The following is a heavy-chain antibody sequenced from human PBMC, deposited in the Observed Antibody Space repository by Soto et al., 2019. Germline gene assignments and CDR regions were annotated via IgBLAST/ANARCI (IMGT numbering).Heavy chain of an antibody. J-gene: IGHJ4*02. V-gene: IGHV4-39*01. CDR1: GGSISRSSYY. CDR2: INNSGRT. D-gene: IGHD4-17*01. Sequence: SETLSLTCTVSGGSISRSSYYWGWIRQPPGKGLEWIGSINNSGRTYYNPSLKSRVTISVDTSKNQFSLKLSSVTAADTAVYYCARRYGPGFDYWGQGTLVTSPQ. CDR3: ARRYGPGFDY.